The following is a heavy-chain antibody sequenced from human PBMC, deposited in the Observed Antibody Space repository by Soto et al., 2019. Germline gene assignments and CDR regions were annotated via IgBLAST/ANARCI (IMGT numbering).Heavy chain of an antibody. CDR3: AKGGGSSPYWYFDL. CDR2: ISGSGGST. V-gene: IGHV3-23*01. D-gene: IGHD2-15*01. Sequence: EVQLLESGGGLVQPGGSLRLSRAASGLTFSSYAMNWVRQAPGKGLEWVSAISGSGGSTYYADSVKGRFTISRDNSKSTLYLQMNCLGAEDTAVYYWAKGGGSSPYWYFDLWGRGTLVTVSS. J-gene: IGHJ2*01. CDR1: GLTFSSYA.